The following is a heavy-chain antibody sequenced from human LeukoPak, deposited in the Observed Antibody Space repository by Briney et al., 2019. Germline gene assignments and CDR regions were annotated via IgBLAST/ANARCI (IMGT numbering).Heavy chain of an antibody. D-gene: IGHD2-2*01. Sequence: ASVKVSCKASGYTFTSYDINWVRQATGQGLEWMGWMNPNSGNTGYAQKFQGRVTMTRNTSISTAYMELSSLRAEDTAVYYCAKDLGVIIVPYAIDYYGLDVWGQGTKVTASS. J-gene: IGHJ6*02. CDR1: GYTFTSYD. CDR3: AKDLGVIIVPYAIDYYGLDV. CDR2: MNPNSGNT. V-gene: IGHV1-8*01.